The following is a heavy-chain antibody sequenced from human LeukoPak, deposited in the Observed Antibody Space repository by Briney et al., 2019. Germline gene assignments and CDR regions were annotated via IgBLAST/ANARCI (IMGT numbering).Heavy chain of an antibody. J-gene: IGHJ4*02. D-gene: IGHD1-1*01. V-gene: IGHV3-48*03. CDR1: GFTSSSYE. CDR3: ARIHNLGILAHFDY. Sequence: GGSLRLSCAASGFTSSSYEMNWVRRAPGKGLEWVSYIISGGSTLYCADSVKGRFTISRDNAKNSLYLQMNSLRAEDTAVYYCARIHNLGILAHFDYWGQGTLVAVSS. CDR2: IISGGSTL.